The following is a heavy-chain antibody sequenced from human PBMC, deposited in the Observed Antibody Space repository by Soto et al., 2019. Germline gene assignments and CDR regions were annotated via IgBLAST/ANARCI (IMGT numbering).Heavy chain of an antibody. V-gene: IGHV2-5*02. CDR3: AHIPNYYQYDWFDP. J-gene: IGHJ5*02. Sequence: QITLKESGPTLVKPTQTLTLTCTFSGFSLTTRGVGVGWIRQPPGKALECLALIYWDDDKRYSPSLQSRLPITKEPSKNPVVLTMTNVDPVDTATYYCAHIPNYYQYDWFDPWGQGPLVSVSS. CDR2: IYWDDDK. CDR1: GFSLTTRGVG. D-gene: IGHD3-16*01.